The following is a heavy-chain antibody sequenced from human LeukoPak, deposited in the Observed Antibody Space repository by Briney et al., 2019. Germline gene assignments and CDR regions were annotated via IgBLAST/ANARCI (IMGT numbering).Heavy chain of an antibody. CDR3: ARGEMAGGSDYDFWSGEDY. J-gene: IGHJ4*02. CDR1: GYTFTGYY. V-gene: IGHV1-2*02. Sequence: ASVKVSCKASGYTFTGYYVHWVRQAPGQGLEWMGWINPNSGGTNYAQKFQGRVTMTRDTSISTAYMELSRLRSDDTAVYYCARGEMAGGSDYDFWSGEDYWGQGTLVTVSS. D-gene: IGHD3-3*01. CDR2: INPNSGGT.